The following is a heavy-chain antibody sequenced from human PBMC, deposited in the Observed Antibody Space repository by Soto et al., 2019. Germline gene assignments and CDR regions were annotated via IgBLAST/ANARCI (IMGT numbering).Heavy chain of an antibody. J-gene: IGHJ4*02. CDR2: ISAYNGNT. V-gene: IGHV1-18*01. CDR1: GYTFTSYG. CDR3: ARDPSGLIVSIAARPVDY. D-gene: IGHD6-6*01. Sequence: ASVKVSCKASGYTFTSYGISWVRQAPGQGLEWMGWISAYNGNTNYAQKLQGRVTMTTDTSTSTAYMELRSLRSDDTAVYYCARDPSGLIVSIAARPVDYWGQGTLVTVSS.